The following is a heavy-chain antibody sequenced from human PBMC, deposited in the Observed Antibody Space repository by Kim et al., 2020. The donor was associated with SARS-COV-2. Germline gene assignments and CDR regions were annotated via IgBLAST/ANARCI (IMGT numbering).Heavy chain of an antibody. CDR3: ARDGGNWFDP. J-gene: IGHJ5*02. V-gene: IGHV3-30-3*01. CDR2: SNK. D-gene: IGHD3-16*01. Sequence: SNKYSAESGKGRFTISRENSKNTLYLQMNSLGAEDTAVYYCARDGGNWFDPWGQGTLVTVSS.